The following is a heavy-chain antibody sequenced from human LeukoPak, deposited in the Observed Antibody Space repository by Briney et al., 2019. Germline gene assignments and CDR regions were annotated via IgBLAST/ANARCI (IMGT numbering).Heavy chain of an antibody. J-gene: IGHJ4*02. Sequence: GGSLRLSCAASGFTFDDYAMHWVRQVPGKGLEWVSLISAYGDRTCYADSVKGRFTISRDNSKNSVYLQMNSLRPEDTALYYCAKDSVESAAINHHCDYWGQGTLVTVSS. CDR3: AKDSVESAAINHHCDY. D-gene: IGHD5-24*01. V-gene: IGHV3-43*02. CDR2: ISAYGDRT. CDR1: GFTFDDYA.